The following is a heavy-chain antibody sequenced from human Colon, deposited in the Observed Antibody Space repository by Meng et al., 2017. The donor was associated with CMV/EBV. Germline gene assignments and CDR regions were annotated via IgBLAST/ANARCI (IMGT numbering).Heavy chain of an antibody. Sequence: SCAASGFAFSTYAMHWLRQAPGKGLEWVAFISFEGSNQYYADSVEGRFTISRDNSKSTVFLQMNSLRAEDTAVYYCAKSAPGKAFDPWGQGTLVTVSS. CDR1: GFAFSTYA. J-gene: IGHJ5*02. V-gene: IGHV3-30-3*02. CDR2: ISFEGSNQ. D-gene: IGHD4-23*01. CDR3: AKSAPGKAFDP.